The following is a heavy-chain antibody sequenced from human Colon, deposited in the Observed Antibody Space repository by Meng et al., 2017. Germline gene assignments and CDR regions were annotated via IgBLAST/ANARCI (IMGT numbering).Heavy chain of an antibody. CDR3: ASSDYYRSDY. D-gene: IGHD3-22*01. CDR1: GGSVSRSGW. Sequence: LQESCPGLVKPSCPLSSPCAVSGGSVSRSGWWSWVRQPPGKGLEWIGETSHSGSTNYSPSLKSRVTISLDKSKNQLSLKLNSVTAADTAVHYCASSDYYRSDYWGQGTLVTVSS. V-gene: IGHV4-4*02. CDR2: TSHSGST. J-gene: IGHJ4*02.